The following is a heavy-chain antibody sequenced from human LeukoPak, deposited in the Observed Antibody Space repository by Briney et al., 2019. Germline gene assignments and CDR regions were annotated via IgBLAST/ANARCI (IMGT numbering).Heavy chain of an antibody. Sequence: GGSLRLSCAASGFTFSSYAMSWVRQAPGKGLEWVSAISGSGGSTYYAYSVKGRCTISRDNSKTTLYLQMNSLRAEDTAVYYCAKADTYYYDSSGYPDYWGQGTLVTVSS. CDR2: ISGSGGST. CDR1: GFTFSSYA. J-gene: IGHJ4*02. CDR3: AKADTYYYDSSGYPDY. D-gene: IGHD3-22*01. V-gene: IGHV3-23*01.